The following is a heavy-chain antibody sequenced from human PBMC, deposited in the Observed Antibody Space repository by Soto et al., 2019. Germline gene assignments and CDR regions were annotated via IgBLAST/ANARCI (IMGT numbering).Heavy chain of an antibody. D-gene: IGHD4-4*01. CDR3: AATETVADPRIFDY. Sequence: TLSLTFTVSGCSISSGGYYWSWIRQHPGKGLEWIGYIYYSGSTYYNPSLKSRVTISVDTSKNQFSLKLSSVTAADTAVYYCAATETVADPRIFDYWGQGTLVTVSS. CDR1: GCSISSGGYY. V-gene: IGHV4-31*03. CDR2: IYYSGST. J-gene: IGHJ4*02.